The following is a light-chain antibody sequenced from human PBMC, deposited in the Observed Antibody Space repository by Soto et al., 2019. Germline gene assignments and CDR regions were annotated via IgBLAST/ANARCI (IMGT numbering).Light chain of an antibody. CDR1: QSTSSY. V-gene: IGKV1-39*01. J-gene: IGKJ5*01. CDR3: QQSYSTPRGIT. CDR2: AAS. Sequence: DIQMTRSPSSLSASVGDRVTITCRASQSTSSYLNWYQQKPGKAPKLLIYAASSLQSGVPSRFSGSGSGTDFTLTISSLQPEDFATYYCQQSYSTPRGITFGQGTRLEIK.